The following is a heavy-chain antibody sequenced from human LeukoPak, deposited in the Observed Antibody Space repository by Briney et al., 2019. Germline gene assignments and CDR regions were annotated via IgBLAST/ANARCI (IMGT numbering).Heavy chain of an antibody. J-gene: IGHJ4*02. CDR1: GFTFSSYG. Sequence: GGSLRLSCAASGFTFSSYGMHWVRQAPGKGLEWVAVIWYDGSNKYYADSVKGRFTISRDNSKSTLYLQMNSLRAEDTAVYYCARAGADSSGYYYFDYWGQGTLVTVSS. D-gene: IGHD3-22*01. V-gene: IGHV3-33*01. CDR2: IWYDGSNK. CDR3: ARAGADSSGYYYFDY.